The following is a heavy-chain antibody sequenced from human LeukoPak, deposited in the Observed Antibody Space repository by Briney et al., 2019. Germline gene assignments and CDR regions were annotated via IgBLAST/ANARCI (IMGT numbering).Heavy chain of an antibody. Sequence: SETLSLTCAVYGGAFSGYYWSWIRQPPGKGLEWIGEINHSGSTNYNPSLKSRVTISVDTSKNQFSLKLSSVTAADTAVYYCARGGISMVRGVTLYYYYYYGMDVWGKGTTVTVSS. CDR2: INHSGST. CDR3: ARGGISMVRGVTLYYYYYYGMDV. D-gene: IGHD3-10*01. CDR1: GGAFSGYY. V-gene: IGHV4-34*01. J-gene: IGHJ6*04.